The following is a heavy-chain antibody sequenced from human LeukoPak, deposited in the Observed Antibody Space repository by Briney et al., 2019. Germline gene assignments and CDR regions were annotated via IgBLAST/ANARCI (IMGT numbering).Heavy chain of an antibody. V-gene: IGHV1-69*13. Sequence: SVKVSCKASGYTFTSYGISWVRQAPGQGLEWMGGIIPIFGTANYAQKFQGRVTITADESTSTAYMELSSLRSEDTAVYYCARDYGDYRAFDIWGQGTMVTVSS. D-gene: IGHD4-17*01. J-gene: IGHJ3*02. CDR3: ARDYGDYRAFDI. CDR2: IIPIFGTA. CDR1: GYTFTSYG.